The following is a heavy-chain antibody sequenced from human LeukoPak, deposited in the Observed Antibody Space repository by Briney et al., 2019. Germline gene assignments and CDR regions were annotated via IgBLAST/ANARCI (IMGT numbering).Heavy chain of an antibody. V-gene: IGHV3-30*18. Sequence: GRSLRLSCAASGFTFSSYAMHWVRQGPGKGLEWLAIISYDGRNNHYGDSVKGRFTISRDNSKNTLHLQMNSLRAEDTAVYYCAKLGFDSSGSHTLFDYWGQGTPVTVSS. CDR2: ISYDGRNN. J-gene: IGHJ4*02. D-gene: IGHD3-22*01. CDR3: AKLGFDSSGSHTLFDY. CDR1: GFTFSSYA.